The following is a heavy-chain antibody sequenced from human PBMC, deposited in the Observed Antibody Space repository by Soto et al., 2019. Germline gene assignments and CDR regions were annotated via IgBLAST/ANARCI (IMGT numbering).Heavy chain of an antibody. V-gene: IGHV3-23*01. J-gene: IGHJ4*02. CDR1: EFTFGSYD. CDR2: ISGDGSTT. D-gene: IGHD6-19*01. Sequence: GSLRLSCAGFEFTFGSYDMSWVRQAPGKGLQWVSAISGDGSTTYYPDSVKGRFTISRDNSKNTLYLQMNSLRAEDTAIYYCAKTTGYSSGWYNYWGQGTLVTVSS. CDR3: AKTTGYSSGWYNY.